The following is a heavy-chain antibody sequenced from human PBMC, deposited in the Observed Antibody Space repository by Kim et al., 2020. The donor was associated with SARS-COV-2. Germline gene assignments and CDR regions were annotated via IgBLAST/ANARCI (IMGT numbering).Heavy chain of an antibody. D-gene: IGHD2-15*01. Sequence: GGSLRLSCAASGFTFSSYGMHWVRQAPGKGLEWVAVISYDGSNKYYADSVKGRFTISRDNSKNTLYLQMNSLRAEDTAVYYCAKEERYHIVVVVAATVSQYFGGMDVWGQGTTVTVSS. CDR2: ISYDGSNK. CDR3: AKEERYHIVVVVAATVSQYFGGMDV. J-gene: IGHJ6*02. CDR1: GFTFSSYG. V-gene: IGHV3-30*18.